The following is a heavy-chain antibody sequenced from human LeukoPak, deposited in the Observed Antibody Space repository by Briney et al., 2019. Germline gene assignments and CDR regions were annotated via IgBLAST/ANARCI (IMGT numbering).Heavy chain of an antibody. V-gene: IGHV3-48*03. D-gene: IGHD2-15*01. CDR3: ARVGVVVAATGNLWFDP. CDR2: ISSSGTTI. Sequence: GGSLRLSCAASGFTFSSYEMNWVRQAPGKGLEWVSYISSSGTTIYYADSVKGRFTISRDNAKNSLYLQMNSLRAEDTAVYYCARVGVVVAATGNLWFDPWGQGTLVTVSS. J-gene: IGHJ5*02. CDR1: GFTFSSYE.